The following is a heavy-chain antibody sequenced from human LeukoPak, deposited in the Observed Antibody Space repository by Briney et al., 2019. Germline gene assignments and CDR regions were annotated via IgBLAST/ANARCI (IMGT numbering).Heavy chain of an antibody. CDR1: GYTFTSYY. Sequence: ASVKVSCKASGYTFTSYYMHWVRQAPGQGLEWMGIINPSGGSTSYAQKFQGRVTMTRDTSTSTVYMELSSLRSEDTAVYYCARVYYGSRRGYYYGMDVWGQGTTVTVSS. J-gene: IGHJ6*02. CDR2: INPSGGST. V-gene: IGHV1-46*01. CDR3: ARVYYGSRRGYYYGMDV. D-gene: IGHD3-10*01.